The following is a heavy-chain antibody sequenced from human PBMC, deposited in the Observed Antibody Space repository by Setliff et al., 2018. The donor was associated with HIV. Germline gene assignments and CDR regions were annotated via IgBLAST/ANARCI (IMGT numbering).Heavy chain of an antibody. CDR1: GYSFTSYG. Sequence: ASVKVSCKASGYSFTSYGLSWVRQAPGQGLEWMGSITTYNGGTNYAQKFQGRVTITRDTSASTAYMELSSLRSEDTAVYYCATFFLNTMTSCPACPDAFDIWGQGTMVTVSS. D-gene: IGHD3-22*01. CDR2: ITTYNGGT. CDR3: ATFFLNTMTSCPACPDAFDI. V-gene: IGHV1-18*01. J-gene: IGHJ3*02.